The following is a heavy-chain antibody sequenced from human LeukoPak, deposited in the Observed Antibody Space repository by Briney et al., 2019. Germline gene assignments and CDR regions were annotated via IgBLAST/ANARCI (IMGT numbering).Heavy chain of an antibody. Sequence: GSLRLSCTVSGGSISSYYWSWIRQPPGKGLEWIGYIYYSGSTNYNPSLKSRVTISVDTSKNQFSLKLSSVTAADTAVYYCARMVAAFHFDYWGQGTLVTVSS. CDR2: IYYSGST. V-gene: IGHV4-59*01. D-gene: IGHD2-15*01. J-gene: IGHJ4*02. CDR1: GGSISSYY. CDR3: ARMVAAFHFDY.